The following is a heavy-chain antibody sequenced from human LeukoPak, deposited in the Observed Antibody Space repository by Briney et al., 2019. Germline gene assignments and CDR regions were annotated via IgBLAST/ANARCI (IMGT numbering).Heavy chain of an antibody. J-gene: IGHJ4*02. CDR2: IWYDGSNK. Sequence: GGSLRLSCAASGFTFSSYGTHWVRQAPGKGLEWVAVIWYDGSNKYYADSVKGRFTISRDNSKNTLYLQMNSLRAEDTAVYYCARPPSYYDSSGYYERVWAFDYWGQGTLVTVSS. CDR1: GFTFSSYG. D-gene: IGHD3-22*01. V-gene: IGHV3-33*01. CDR3: ARPPSYYDSSGYYERVWAFDY.